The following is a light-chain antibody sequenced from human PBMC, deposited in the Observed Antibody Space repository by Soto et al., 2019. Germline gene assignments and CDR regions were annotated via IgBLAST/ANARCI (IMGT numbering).Light chain of an antibody. J-gene: IGLJ2*01. V-gene: IGLV2-14*01. CDR3: SSYTSGITLVGV. CDR2: DVS. Sequence: QSALTQPASVSGSPGQSITISCTGTSSDVGGYNYVSWYQQHPGKAPKLMIYDVSNRPSGVSNRFSGSKSGNTASLTISGLQAEDEADYFCSSYTSGITLVGVFGGGTKLTVL. CDR1: SSDVGGYNY.